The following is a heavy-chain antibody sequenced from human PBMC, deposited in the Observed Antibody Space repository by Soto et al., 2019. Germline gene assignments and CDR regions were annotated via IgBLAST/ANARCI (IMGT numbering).Heavy chain of an antibody. Sequence: QVQLVQSGAEVKKPGASVKVSCKASGYTFTSYGISWVRQAPGQGLDWMGWISAYHGNTKYAQDLQGRVTMTTDTSTSTAYMELRSLRSDDTAMYYCARFSGGSYNTYYFYYGMDVWGQGTTVTVSS. J-gene: IGHJ6*02. CDR3: ARFSGGSYNTYYFYYGMDV. CDR1: GYTFTSYG. CDR2: ISAYHGNT. D-gene: IGHD2-15*01. V-gene: IGHV1-18*04.